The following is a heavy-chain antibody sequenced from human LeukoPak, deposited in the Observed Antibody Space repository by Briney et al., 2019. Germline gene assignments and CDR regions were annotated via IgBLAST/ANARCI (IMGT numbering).Heavy chain of an antibody. V-gene: IGHV1-2*02. D-gene: IGHD3-22*01. CDR2: INPNSGGT. Sequence: ASVKVSCKASGYTFSGYYMHWVRQAPGQGLEWMGWINPNSGGTNYAQKFQGRVTMTRDTSISTAYMELSRLRSDDTAVYYCAREVPFYYDSIGHGYWGQGTLVTVSS. CDR3: AREVPFYYDSIGHGY. J-gene: IGHJ4*02. CDR1: GYTFSGYY.